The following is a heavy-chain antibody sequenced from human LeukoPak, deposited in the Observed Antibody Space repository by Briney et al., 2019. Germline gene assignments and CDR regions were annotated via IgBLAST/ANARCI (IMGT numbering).Heavy chain of an antibody. CDR2: INAGNGNT. Sequence: GASVKVSCKASGYTFTSYAMHWVRQAPGQRLEWMGWINAGNGNTKYSQKFQGRVTITRDTSASTAYMELSSLRSEDTAVYYCARELDLWRSMVRGPSDYWGQGTLVTVSS. D-gene: IGHD3-10*01. J-gene: IGHJ4*02. CDR3: ARELDLWRSMVRGPSDY. CDR1: GYTFTSYA. V-gene: IGHV1-3*01.